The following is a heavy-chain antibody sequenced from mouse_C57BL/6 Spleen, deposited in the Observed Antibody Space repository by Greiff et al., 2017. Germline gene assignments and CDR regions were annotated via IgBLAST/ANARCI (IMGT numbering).Heavy chain of an antibody. J-gene: IGHJ2*01. CDR1: GYTFTSYW. D-gene: IGHD3-2*02. CDR3: ARGSGHLDD. CDR2: IDPSDSYT. V-gene: IGHV1-69*01. Sequence: QVQLQQPGAELVMPGASVKLSCKASGYTFTSYWMPWVKQRPGQGLEWIGEIDPSDSYTNYNQKFKGKSTLTVDKSSSTAYMQLSSLTSEDSAVYYCARGSGHLDDGGQGTTLTVSS.